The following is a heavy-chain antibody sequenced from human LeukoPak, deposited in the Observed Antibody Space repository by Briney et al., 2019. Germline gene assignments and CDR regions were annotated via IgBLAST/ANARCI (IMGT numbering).Heavy chain of an antibody. J-gene: IGHJ4*02. D-gene: IGHD1-7*01. Sequence: GGSLRLSCAASGFTVSSYWMSWVRQAPGKGLEWVSNIKKDGSEKYYVDSVKGRFTISRDNAKNSLYLKMNSLRAEDTSVYYCARGGNYREHFDYWGQGTLVTVSS. V-gene: IGHV3-7*01. CDR1: GFTVSSYW. CDR2: IKKDGSEK. CDR3: ARGGNYREHFDY.